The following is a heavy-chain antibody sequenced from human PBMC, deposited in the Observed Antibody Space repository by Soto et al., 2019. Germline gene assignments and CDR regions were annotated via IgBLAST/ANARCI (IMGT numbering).Heavy chain of an antibody. V-gene: IGHV3-21*01. CDR3: ARRADPHSSGWNSGWFDP. CDR1: GFTFSSYT. J-gene: IGHJ5*02. D-gene: IGHD6-19*01. CDR2: ISSSGSYI. Sequence: EVQLVESGGGLVKPGGSLRLSCAASGFTFSSYTMILVRQAPGKGLQWVSSISSSGSYIYYADSVKGRFTICRDNAKSSLYLQINSLKVDDTSLYYCARRADPHSSGWNSGWFDPWGQGTPVTVSS.